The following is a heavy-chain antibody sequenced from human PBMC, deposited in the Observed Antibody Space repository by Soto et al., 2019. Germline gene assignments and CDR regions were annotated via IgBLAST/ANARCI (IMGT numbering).Heavy chain of an antibody. D-gene: IGHD4-17*01. J-gene: IGHJ2*01. CDR2: IYWDDDK. CDR1: GFSLSTSGVG. V-gene: IGHV2-5*02. Sequence: QITLKESGPTLVKPTQTLTLTCTFSGFSLSTSGVGVGWIRQPPGKALEWLALIYWDDDKRYSPSLKSRLTITKDTSKNQVVLTMTNMDPVDTATYYCAHIYYGYYDWYFDLWGRGTLVTVSS. CDR3: AHIYYGYYDWYFDL.